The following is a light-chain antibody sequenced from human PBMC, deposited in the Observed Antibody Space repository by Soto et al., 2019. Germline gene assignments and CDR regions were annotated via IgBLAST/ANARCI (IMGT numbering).Light chain of an antibody. CDR1: QGIGDT. CDR3: QQYGSSLYT. Sequence: EVVMTQSPATLSVSPGEGVTLSCRASQGIGDTLAWYQHKPGQTPRLLIYGASSRATGIPDRFSGSGSGTDFTLTINRLEPEDFAVYYCQQYGSSLYTFGQGPRWIS. V-gene: IGKV3-20*01. CDR2: GAS. J-gene: IGKJ2*01.